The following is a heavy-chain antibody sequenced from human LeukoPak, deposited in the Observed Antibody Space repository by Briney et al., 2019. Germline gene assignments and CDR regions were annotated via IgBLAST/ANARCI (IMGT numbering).Heavy chain of an antibody. CDR2: INHSGST. CDR3: AASSTGSGYPYRSYYFDY. D-gene: IGHD5-12*01. V-gene: IGHV4-34*01. Sequence: SETLSLTCAVYGGSLSGYYWSWIRQPPGKGLEWIGEINHSGSTNYNPSLKSRVTISVDTSKNQFSLKLSSVTAADTAVYHCAASSTGSGYPYRSYYFDYWGQGTLVTVSS. J-gene: IGHJ4*02. CDR1: GGSLSGYY.